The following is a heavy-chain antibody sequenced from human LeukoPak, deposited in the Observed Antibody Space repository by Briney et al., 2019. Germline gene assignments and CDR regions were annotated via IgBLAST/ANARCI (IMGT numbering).Heavy chain of an antibody. CDR1: GYSFTSYW. CDR2: IYPGDSDT. V-gene: IGHV5-51*01. CDR3: ARQRYSSSPYGMDV. Sequence: GESLKISCKGPGYSFTSYWIGWVRQLPGKGLEWMGIIYPGDSDTRYSPSFQGQVTISADNSISTAYLQWSSLKASDTAMYYCARQRYSSSPYGMDVWGQGTTVSVSS. D-gene: IGHD6-13*01. J-gene: IGHJ6*02.